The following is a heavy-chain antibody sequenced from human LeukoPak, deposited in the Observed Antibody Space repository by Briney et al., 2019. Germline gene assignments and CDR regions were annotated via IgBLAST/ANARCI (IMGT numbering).Heavy chain of an antibody. CDR1: GGSISSGGYY. D-gene: IGHD5-12*01. CDR2: IYHSGST. J-gene: IGHJ4*02. Sequence: SQTLSLTCTVSGGSISSGGYYWSWIRQPPGKGLEWIGYIYHSGSTYYNPSLKSRVTISVDRSKNQFSLKLSSVTAADTAVYYCARIVATIGTPFYFDYWGQGTLVTVSS. V-gene: IGHV4-30-2*01. CDR3: ARIVATIGTPFYFDY.